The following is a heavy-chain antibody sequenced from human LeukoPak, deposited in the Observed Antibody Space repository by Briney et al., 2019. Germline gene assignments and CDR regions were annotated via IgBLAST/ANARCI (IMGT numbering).Heavy chain of an antibody. CDR1: GGSISSGGYY. J-gene: IGHJ5*02. D-gene: IGHD6-6*01. CDR2: IYYSGST. CDR3: ARGSLEQLVRTVGFDP. Sequence: SETLSLTCTVSGGSISSGGYYWSWIRQHPGKGLEWIGYIYYSGSTYYNPSLKSRVTISVDTSKNQFSLKLSSVTAADSAVYYCARGSLEQLVRTVGFDPWGQGTLVTVFS. V-gene: IGHV4-31*03.